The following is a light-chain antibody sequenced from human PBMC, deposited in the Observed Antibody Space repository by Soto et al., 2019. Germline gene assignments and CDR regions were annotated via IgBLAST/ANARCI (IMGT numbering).Light chain of an antibody. J-gene: IGKJ2*01. CDR1: QSVSSSIY. CDR3: QQYGSSPEYT. CDR2: GAS. V-gene: IGKV3-20*01. Sequence: EIVLTQSPGTLSLSPGERATLSCRASQSVSSSIYLAWYQQRPGQAPRLLIYGASSRATGIPDRFSGSGSGTDFTLTISRLEPEAFAVYYCQQYGSSPEYTFGQGTKLEIK.